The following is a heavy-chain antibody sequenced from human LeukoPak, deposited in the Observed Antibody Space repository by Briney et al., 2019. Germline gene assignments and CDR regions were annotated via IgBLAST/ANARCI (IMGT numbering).Heavy chain of an antibody. Sequence: GGSLKLSCAASGFTFSGSAMHWVRQASGKGLEWVGRIRSKANSYATAYAASVKGRFTISRDDSKNTAYLQMNSLKTEDTVVYYCTRPHDYGAHWGQGTLVTVSS. CDR3: TRPHDYGAH. D-gene: IGHD4-17*01. CDR2: IRSKANSYAT. J-gene: IGHJ4*02. V-gene: IGHV3-73*01. CDR1: GFTFSGSA.